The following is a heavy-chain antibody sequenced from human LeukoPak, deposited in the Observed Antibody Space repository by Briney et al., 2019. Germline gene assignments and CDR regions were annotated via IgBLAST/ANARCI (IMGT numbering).Heavy chain of an antibody. CDR3: ARVMAARSFYFDH. CDR1: LFTLGTYW. Sequence: PGGSLRLSCAASLFTLGTYWMSWVRQAPGKGLEWVANINQDGSERYLADSLKGRFTVSRDNAKKSLYLEMKSLRAGDTAVYYCARVMAARSFYFDHWGQGTLVTASS. D-gene: IGHD3-16*02. V-gene: IGHV3-7*01. J-gene: IGHJ4*02. CDR2: INQDGSER.